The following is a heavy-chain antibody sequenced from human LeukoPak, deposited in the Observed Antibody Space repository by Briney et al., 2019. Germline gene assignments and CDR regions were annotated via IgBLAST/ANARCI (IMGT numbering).Heavy chain of an antibody. CDR1: GYTFTSYA. CDR2: IIPIFGTA. V-gene: IGHV1-69*13. Sequence: ASVKVSCKASGYTFTSYAISWVRQAPGQGLEWMGGIIPIFGTANYAQKFQGRVTITADESTSTAYMELSSLRSEDTAVYYCASTPSYIAAAGTSYYFDYWGQGTLVAVSS. D-gene: IGHD6-13*01. CDR3: ASTPSYIAAAGTSYYFDY. J-gene: IGHJ4*02.